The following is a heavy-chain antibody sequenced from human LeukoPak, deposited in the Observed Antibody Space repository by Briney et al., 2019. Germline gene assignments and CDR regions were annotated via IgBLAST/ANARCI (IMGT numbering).Heavy chain of an antibody. V-gene: IGHV1-69*13. CDR1: GGTFSSYA. J-gene: IGHJ3*02. D-gene: IGHD3-10*01. Sequence: SVKVSCKASGGTFSSYAISWVRQAPGQGLEWMGGVIPIFGTANYAQKFQGRVRIPADESTSTAYMELSSLRSEDTAVYYCARDLRGSTDAFDIWGQGTMVSVSS. CDR2: VIPIFGTA. CDR3: ARDLRGSTDAFDI.